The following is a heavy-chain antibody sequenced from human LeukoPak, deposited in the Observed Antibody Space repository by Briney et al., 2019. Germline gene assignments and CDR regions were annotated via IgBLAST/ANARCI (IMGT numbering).Heavy chain of an antibody. D-gene: IGHD1-26*01. Sequence: SETLSLTCAVYGGSFSGYYWSWIRQPPGKGLEWIGEINHSGSTNYNPSLKSRVTISVDTSENQFSLKLSSVTAADTAVYYCARGRGYSGSYLGYWGQGTLVTVSS. J-gene: IGHJ4*02. CDR1: GGSFSGYY. CDR2: INHSGST. V-gene: IGHV4-34*01. CDR3: ARGRGYSGSYLGY.